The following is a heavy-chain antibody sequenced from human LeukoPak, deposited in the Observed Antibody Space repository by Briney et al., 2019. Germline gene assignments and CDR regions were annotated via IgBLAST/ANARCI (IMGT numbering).Heavy chain of an antibody. CDR1: GGTFSSYA. D-gene: IGHD2-2*01. J-gene: IGHJ4*02. V-gene: IGHV1-69*13. CDR2: IIPIIGTT. Sequence: SVRLSCEASGGTFSSYAISWVRQAPGQGLEWVGCIIPIIGTTNYAQKLKGRVTITADESTSTAYMELSSLRSDDTAVYYCARLYCSSTSCLWGQGTLVTVSS. CDR3: ARLYCSSTSCL.